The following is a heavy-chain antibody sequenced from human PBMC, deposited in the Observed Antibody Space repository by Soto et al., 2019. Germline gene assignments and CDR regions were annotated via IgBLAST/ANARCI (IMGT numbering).Heavy chain of an antibody. CDR3: ARGPLRAQLVRRWFDP. CDR2: INHSGST. D-gene: IGHD6-13*01. CDR1: GGSFSGYY. V-gene: IGHV4-34*01. J-gene: IGHJ5*02. Sequence: PSETLSLTCAVYGGSFSGYYWSWIRQPPGKGLEWIGEINHSGSTNYNPSLKSRVTISVDTSKNQFSLKLSSVTAADTAVYYCARGPLRAQLVRRWFDPWGQGTLVTVSS.